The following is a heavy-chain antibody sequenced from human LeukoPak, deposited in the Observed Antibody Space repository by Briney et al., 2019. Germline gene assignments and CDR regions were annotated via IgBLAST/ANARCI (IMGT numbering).Heavy chain of an antibody. V-gene: IGHV4-4*07. D-gene: IGHD5-12*01. CDR2: IYSSGSN. Sequence: SETLSLTCTVSGGSISGYFWSWIRQPAGKGLEWIGRIYSSGSNNYTPSLKSRVTMSLDTSKNHLSLNLSSVTAADTAVYYCAREPTSGREPTSGRPLDYWGQGTPVTVSS. J-gene: IGHJ4*02. CDR3: AREPTSGREPTSGRPLDY. CDR1: GGSISGYF.